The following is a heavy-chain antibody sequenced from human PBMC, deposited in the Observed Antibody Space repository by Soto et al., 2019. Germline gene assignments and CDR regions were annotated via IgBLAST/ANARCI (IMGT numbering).Heavy chain of an antibody. J-gene: IGHJ4*02. CDR1: GYTFTSYY. Sequence: GASVKVSCKASGYTFTSYYMHWVRQAPGQRLEWMGWFNAGNGNTKYSQKFQGRVTITRDTSASTAYMELSSLRSEDTAVYYCARAVGGPTSNLDSWGQGTLVTVSS. CDR3: ARAVGGPTSNLDS. CDR2: FNAGNGNT. D-gene: IGHD3-16*01. V-gene: IGHV1-3*01.